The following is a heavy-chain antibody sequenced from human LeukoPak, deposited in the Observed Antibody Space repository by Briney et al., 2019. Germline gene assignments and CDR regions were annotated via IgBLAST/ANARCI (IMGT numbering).Heavy chain of an antibody. Sequence: SETLSLTCTVSGGSISSYYWSWIRQPAGKGLEWIGRIYSSGSTNYNPSLKSRITMSVDTSKNQFSLKVTSVTAADTAVYYCARAYYSTSWYPHWGQGALVTVSS. V-gene: IGHV4-4*07. D-gene: IGHD6-13*01. CDR2: IYSSGST. J-gene: IGHJ4*02. CDR3: ARAYYSTSWYPH. CDR1: GGSISSYY.